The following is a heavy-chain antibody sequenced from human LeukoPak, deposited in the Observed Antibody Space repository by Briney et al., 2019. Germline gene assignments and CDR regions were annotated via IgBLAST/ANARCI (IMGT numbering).Heavy chain of an antibody. Sequence: SGGSLRLSCAASGFTFSSYSMNWVRQAPGKGLEWVSSISSSSSYIYYADSVKGRFTISRDNAKNSLYLQMNSLRAEDTAVYYCAGSGSYSSDYWGQGTLVTVSS. J-gene: IGHJ4*02. CDR3: AGSGSYSSDY. CDR2: ISSSSSYI. V-gene: IGHV3-21*01. CDR1: GFTFSSYS. D-gene: IGHD1-26*01.